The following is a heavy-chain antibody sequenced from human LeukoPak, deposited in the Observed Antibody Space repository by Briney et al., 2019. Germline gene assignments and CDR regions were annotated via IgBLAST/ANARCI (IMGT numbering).Heavy chain of an antibody. Sequence: PSETLSLTCTVPGGSISSSSYYWGWIRQPPGKGLEWIGSIYYSGSTYYNPSLKSRVTISVDTSKNQFSLKLSSVTAADTAVYYCARLSPGAQWHFDLWGRGTLVTVSS. CDR1: GGSISSSSYY. D-gene: IGHD3-10*01. CDR2: IYYSGST. V-gene: IGHV4-39*01. J-gene: IGHJ2*01. CDR3: ARLSPGAQWHFDL.